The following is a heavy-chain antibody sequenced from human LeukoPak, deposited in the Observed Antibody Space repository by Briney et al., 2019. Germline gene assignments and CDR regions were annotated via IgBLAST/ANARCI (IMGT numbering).Heavy chain of an antibody. CDR1: GFTFSNYW. CDR2: TNNDGSST. D-gene: IGHD3-10*02. V-gene: IGHV3-74*01. J-gene: IGHJ4*02. CDR3: TRSVFPYYFDC. Sequence: PGGSLRLSCVASGFTFSNYWKQWVRQAPGKGLVWVSRTNNDGSSTTYADFVKGRFTSSRDNAKNTLYLQMDSLRAEDTAVYYCTRSVFPYYFDCWGQGTLVTVSS.